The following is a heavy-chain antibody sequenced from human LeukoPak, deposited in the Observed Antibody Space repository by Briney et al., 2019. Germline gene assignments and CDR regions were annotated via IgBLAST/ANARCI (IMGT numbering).Heavy chain of an antibody. Sequence: SETLSLTCTVSGGSLSSYSWSWVRQPPGKGLEWVGYTHTSGSTTYHPSPKSGVTISLDKSQNQSSLKLSAGTAADTAVNSLRSLKCTVTTNDAFDIWGQGTMVTVSS. J-gene: IGHJ3*02. CDR2: THTSGST. CDR3: RSLKCTVTTNDAFDI. V-gene: IGHV4-4*08. D-gene: IGHD4-17*01. CDR1: GGSLSSYS.